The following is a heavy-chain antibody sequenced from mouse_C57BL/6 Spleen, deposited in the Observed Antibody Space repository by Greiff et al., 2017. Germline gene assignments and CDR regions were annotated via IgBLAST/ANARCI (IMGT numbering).Heavy chain of an antibody. D-gene: IGHD2-2*01. CDR2: INPNNGGT. J-gene: IGHJ2*01. CDR3: AKYGYDYFDY. CDR1: GYTFTDYN. V-gene: IGHV1-22*01. Sequence: EVHLVESGPELVKPGASVKMSCKASGYTFTDYNMHWVKQSHGKSLEWIGYINPNNGGTSYNQKFKGKATLTVNKSSSTAYMELRSLTSEDSAVYYCAKYGYDYFDYWGQGTTLTVSS.